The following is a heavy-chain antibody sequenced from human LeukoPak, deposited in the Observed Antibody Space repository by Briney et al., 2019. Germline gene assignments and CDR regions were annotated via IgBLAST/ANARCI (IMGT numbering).Heavy chain of an antibody. CDR3: TTLGYHLDS. Sequence: PGGSLRLSCAVSGFTFSSYEMNWVRQAPGKGLEWVAYFAGSDTTKYYADSVRGRFTISRDNAKNSLYLQMNSLRAEDTALYYCTTLGYHLDSWGQGTLVTVSS. D-gene: IGHD3-22*01. J-gene: IGHJ4*02. V-gene: IGHV3-48*03. CDR1: GFTFSSYE. CDR2: FAGSDTTK.